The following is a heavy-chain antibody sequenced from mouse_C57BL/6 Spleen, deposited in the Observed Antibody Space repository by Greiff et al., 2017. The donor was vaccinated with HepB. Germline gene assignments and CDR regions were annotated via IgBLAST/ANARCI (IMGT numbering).Heavy chain of an antibody. D-gene: IGHD1-1*01. CDR2: INPNYGTT. CDR3: AREDYYGSRRTWFAY. J-gene: IGHJ3*01. Sequence: EVQLQQSGPELVKPGASVKISCKASGYSFTDYNMNWVKRSNGKSLEWIGVINPNYGTTSYNQKFKGKATLTVDQSSSTAYMQLNSLTSEDSAVYYCAREDYYGSRRTWFAYWGQGTLVTVSA. V-gene: IGHV1-39*01. CDR1: GYSFTDYN.